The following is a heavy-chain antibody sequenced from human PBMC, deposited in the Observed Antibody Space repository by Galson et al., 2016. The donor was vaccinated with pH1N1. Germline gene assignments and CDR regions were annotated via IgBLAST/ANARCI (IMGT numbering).Heavy chain of an antibody. D-gene: IGHD3-3*01. Sequence: SVKVSCKASGYTFTSYYIHWVRQAPGQGLEWLGVIDPRGGTTSYAQNFQGRVTMTSDTSTSTVSMELSSLKFDDTAIHYCARHQSGVGGIPFAFDSWGQGTLVTVSS. CDR2: IDPRGGTT. CDR3: ARHQSGVGGIPFAFDS. CDR1: GYTFTSYY. V-gene: IGHV1-46*01. J-gene: IGHJ4*02.